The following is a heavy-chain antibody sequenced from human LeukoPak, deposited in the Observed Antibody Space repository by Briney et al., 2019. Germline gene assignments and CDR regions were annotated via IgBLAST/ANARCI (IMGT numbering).Heavy chain of an antibody. D-gene: IGHD6-19*01. CDR2: IKSKTDGGTT. J-gene: IGHJ4*02. V-gene: IGHV3-15*01. CDR3: TTSRSGWYYFDY. Sequence: GGSLRLSCAASGFTFSNAWMSWVRQAPGKGLEWVGRIKSKTDGGTTDYAAPVKGRFTISRDDSKNTLYLQMNSLKTEDTAVYYCTTSRSGWYYFDYWGQRTLVTVSS. CDR1: GFTFSNAW.